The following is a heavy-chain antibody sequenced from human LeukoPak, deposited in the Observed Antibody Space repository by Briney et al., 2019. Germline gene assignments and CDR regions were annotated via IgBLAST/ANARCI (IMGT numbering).Heavy chain of an antibody. CDR2: ISSSSSYI. CDR1: GFTFSSYS. J-gene: IGHJ4*02. D-gene: IGHD4-17*01. V-gene: IGHV3-21*01. CDR3: ARDRDAVTTGIFDY. Sequence: GGSLRLPCAASGFTFSSYSMNWVRQAPGKGLEWVSSISSSSSYIYYADSVKGRFTISRDNAKNSLYLQMNSLRAEDTAVYYCARDRDAVTTGIFDYWGQGTLVTVSS.